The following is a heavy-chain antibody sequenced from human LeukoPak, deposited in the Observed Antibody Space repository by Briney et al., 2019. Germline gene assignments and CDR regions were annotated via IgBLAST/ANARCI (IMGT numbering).Heavy chain of an antibody. J-gene: IGHJ6*03. Sequence: GASVKVSCKVSGYTLTGLSMHWVRQAPGKGLEWMGGFDPEDGETIYAQKFQGRVTITRNTSISTAYMELRSLRSDDTAVYYCARDLWYYGSGSYYQLVGWSSYYYMDVWGKGTTVTISS. CDR1: GYTLTGLS. CDR3: ARDLWYYGSGSYYQLVGWSSYYYMDV. D-gene: IGHD3-10*01. V-gene: IGHV1-24*01. CDR2: FDPEDGET.